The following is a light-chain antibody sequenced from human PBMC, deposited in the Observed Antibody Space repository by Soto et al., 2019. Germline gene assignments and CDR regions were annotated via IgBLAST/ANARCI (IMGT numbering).Light chain of an antibody. Sequence: EIVMTQSPATLSVSPGGRATLSCRASQSISGALAWYQQKPGQAPRLLIYGASTRATSFPARFSGSGSGTDFTLTIISLQSEDFTVYYCQQYNNWPWTFGQGTKVEIK. CDR2: GAS. J-gene: IGKJ1*01. CDR1: QSISGA. CDR3: QQYNNWPWT. V-gene: IGKV3-15*01.